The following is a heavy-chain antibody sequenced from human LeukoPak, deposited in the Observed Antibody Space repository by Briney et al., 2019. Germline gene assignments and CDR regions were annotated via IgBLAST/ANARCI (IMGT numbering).Heavy chain of an antibody. CDR2: IHYSGST. D-gene: IGHD1-26*01. Sequence: PSETLSLTCTVSGGSISSYYWSWIRQPPGKGPEWIGYIHYSGSTNYNPSLKSRVTISVDTSKNQFSLKLSSVTAADTAVYYCARGVGALFQHWGQGTLVTVSS. CDR3: ARGVGALFQH. CDR1: GGSISSYY. V-gene: IGHV4-59*08. J-gene: IGHJ1*01.